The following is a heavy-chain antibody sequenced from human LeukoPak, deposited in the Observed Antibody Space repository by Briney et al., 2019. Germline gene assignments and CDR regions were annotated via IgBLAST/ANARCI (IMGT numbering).Heavy chain of an antibody. D-gene: IGHD5-18*01. CDR1: GFTFSSYA. J-gene: IGHJ4*02. CDR3: AKDQKSGVDTAMAS. CDR2: ISGSGGST. Sequence: GASLRLSCAASGFTFSSYAMSWARQAPGKGLEWVSAISGSGGSTYYADSVKGRFTISRDNSKNTLYLQMNSLRAEDTAVYYCAKDQKSGVDTAMASWGQGTLVTVSS. V-gene: IGHV3-23*01.